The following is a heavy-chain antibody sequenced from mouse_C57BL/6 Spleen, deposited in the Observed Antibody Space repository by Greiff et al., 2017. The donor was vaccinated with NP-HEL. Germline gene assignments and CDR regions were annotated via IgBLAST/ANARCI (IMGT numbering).Heavy chain of an antibody. Sequence: EVQLQQSGTVLARPGASVKMSCKPSGYTFTSYWMHWVKQRPGQGLEWIGAIYPGNSDTSYNQKFKGKAKLTAVTSASTAYMELSSLTNEDSAVYYCTRDYYGSSYPFAYWGQGTLVTVSA. CDR3: TRDYYGSSYPFAY. D-gene: IGHD1-1*01. CDR1: GYTFTSYW. V-gene: IGHV1-5*01. J-gene: IGHJ3*01. CDR2: IYPGNSDT.